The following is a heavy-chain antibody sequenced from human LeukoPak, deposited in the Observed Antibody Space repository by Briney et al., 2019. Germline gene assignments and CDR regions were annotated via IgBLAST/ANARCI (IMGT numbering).Heavy chain of an antibody. CDR3: AKDLVRDCSGGSCYGIDY. D-gene: IGHD2-15*01. J-gene: IGHJ4*02. V-gene: IGHV3-30*18. CDR1: GFTFSSYG. CDR2: ISYDGSNK. Sequence: GRSLRLSCAASGFTFSSYGMHWVRQAPGKGLERVAVISYDGSNKYYADSVKGRFTISRDNSKSTLYLQMNSLRAEDTAVYYCAKDLVRDCSGGSCYGIDYWGQGTLVTASS.